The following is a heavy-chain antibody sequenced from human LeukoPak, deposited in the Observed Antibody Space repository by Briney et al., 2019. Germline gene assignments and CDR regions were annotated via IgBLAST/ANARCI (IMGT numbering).Heavy chain of an antibody. V-gene: IGHV3-73*01. CDR2: IRSEANSYAT. CDR1: GFTFSGSA. J-gene: IGHJ4*02. Sequence: GGSLRLSCAASGFTFSGSAMHWVRQASGKGLEWVGRIRSEANSYATAYAASVKGRFTISRDDSKNTAYLQMNSLKTEDTAVYYCTRLPVTMVRGVWGQGTLVTVSS. D-gene: IGHD3-10*01. CDR3: TRLPVTMVRGV.